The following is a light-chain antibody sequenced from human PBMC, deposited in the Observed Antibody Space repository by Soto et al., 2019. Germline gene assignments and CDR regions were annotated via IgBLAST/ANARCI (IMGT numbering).Light chain of an antibody. CDR3: QQRSNWPPT. J-gene: IGKJ1*01. V-gene: IGKV3-11*01. CDR1: QSVSSY. Sequence: IVLTHSPSTLSLTPLERATLSFMASQSVSSYLAWYQQKPGQAPRLLIYDASTRATGIPARFRGSGSGTDFTLTITSLEPEDFAVYYCQQRSNWPPTFGQGTKVDIK. CDR2: DAS.